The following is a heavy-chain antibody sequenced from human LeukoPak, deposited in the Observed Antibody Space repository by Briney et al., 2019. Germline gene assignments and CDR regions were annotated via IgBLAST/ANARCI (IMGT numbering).Heavy chain of an antibody. D-gene: IGHD3-10*01. CDR2: IHYTGST. V-gene: IGHV4-59*01. J-gene: IGHJ5*02. CDR1: GGSISSYY. Sequence: SETLSLTCTVSGGSISSYYWSWIRQSPGKGLECIGYIHYTGSTNYNPSLKSRVTISVETSKNQFSLKLKSVTAADTAVYYSARGGYYGSGNDFRFDPWGQGTLVTVSS. CDR3: ARGGYYGSGNDFRFDP.